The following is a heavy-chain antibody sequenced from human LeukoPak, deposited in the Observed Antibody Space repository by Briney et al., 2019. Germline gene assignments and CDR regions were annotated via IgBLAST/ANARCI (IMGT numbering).Heavy chain of an antibody. D-gene: IGHD6-19*01. CDR1: VYTVSSYG. CDR2: SNAYNGNT. V-gene: IGHV1-18*01. CDR3: AGTLFRAVAGTRSFDP. Sequence: ASEKVSYKPSVYTVSSYGIIWVRQPPGQGLEGMGWSNAYNGNTNNEKKPQARVAMTTDPSTSTAYMELTRLRSDDTAVYYCAGTLFRAVAGTRSFDPWGQGTLVTVSS. J-gene: IGHJ5*02.